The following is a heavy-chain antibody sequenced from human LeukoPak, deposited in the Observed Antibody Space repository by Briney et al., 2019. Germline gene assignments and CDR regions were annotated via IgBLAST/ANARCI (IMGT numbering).Heavy chain of an antibody. D-gene: IGHD3-16*01. CDR1: GFTFSNHN. CDR3: AIVRGGGFDP. CDR2: IYSGDRT. Sequence: GGSLRLSCEASGFTFSNHNMNWVRQAPGKGLEWVSVIYSGDRTNYANSVKGRFTISRDNSKTTLYLQMNSLRAEDTAIYYCAIVRGGGFDPWGQGTLVTVSS. J-gene: IGHJ5*02. V-gene: IGHV3-53*01.